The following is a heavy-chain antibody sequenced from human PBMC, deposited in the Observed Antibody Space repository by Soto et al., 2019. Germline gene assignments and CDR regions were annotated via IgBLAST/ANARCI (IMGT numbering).Heavy chain of an antibody. CDR3: ARGFFGSVGPDE. J-gene: IGHJ4*02. V-gene: IGHV4-31*03. CDR2: VFNTETT. D-gene: IGHD3-10*01. CDR1: GVSFSSVCFY. Sequence: SETLSLTCSISGVSFSSVCFYWGWIRQFPGRGMEWMGHVFNTETTRYSLPLRSRLTMSIDTSANQFSMTLRSVTAADTAIYYCARGFFGSVGPDEWGQRKLVT.